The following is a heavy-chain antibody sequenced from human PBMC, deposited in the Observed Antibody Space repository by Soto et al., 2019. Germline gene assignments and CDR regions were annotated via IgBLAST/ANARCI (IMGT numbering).Heavy chain of an antibody. CDR2: IYYSGST. D-gene: IGHD3-22*01. J-gene: IGHJ4*02. V-gene: IGHV4-59*01. CDR1: GGSISSYY. Sequence: SETLSLTCTVSGGSISSYYWSWIRQPPGKGLEWIGSIYYSGSTNYNPSLKSRVTISVDTSKNQFSLKLSSVTAADTAVYYCARVADYYDSSGYQYYFDYWGQGTLVTVSS. CDR3: ARVADYYDSSGYQYYFDY.